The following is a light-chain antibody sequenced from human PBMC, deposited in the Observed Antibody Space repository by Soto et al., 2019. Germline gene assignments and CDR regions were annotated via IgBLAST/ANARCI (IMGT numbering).Light chain of an antibody. Sequence: QSVLTQPASVSGSPGQSITISCTGTSSDVGVYNYVSWYQHHPGKAPKLMIFEVSYRPSGISNRFSGSKSGNTASLTISGRQAEDEADYYCSSYTSGSTSVFGGGTKLTVL. J-gene: IGLJ3*02. CDR1: SSDVGVYNY. V-gene: IGLV2-14*01. CDR2: EVS. CDR3: SSYTSGSTSV.